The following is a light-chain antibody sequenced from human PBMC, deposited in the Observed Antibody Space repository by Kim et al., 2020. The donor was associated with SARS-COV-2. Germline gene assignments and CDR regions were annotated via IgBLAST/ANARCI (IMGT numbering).Light chain of an antibody. CDR1: QDIADY. V-gene: IGKV1-17*03. Sequence: ASVGDRVTITCRASQDIADYLAWFQQRPGKVPQRRIYGASTLQDGVPSRFSGSGSGTEFVLTITSLQPEDFATYYCLQHTSYPLTFGGGTRVDIK. CDR2: GAS. CDR3: LQHTSYPLT. J-gene: IGKJ4*01.